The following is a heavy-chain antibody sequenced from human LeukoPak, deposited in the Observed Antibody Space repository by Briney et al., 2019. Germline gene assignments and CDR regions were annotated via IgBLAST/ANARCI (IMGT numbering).Heavy chain of an antibody. Sequence: SETLSLTCTVSGGSISSSSYYWGWIRQPPGKGLEWIGSIYYSGSTYYNPSLKSRVTISVDTSKNQFSLKLSSVTAADTAVYYCARGFLLWFGEFDAFDIWGQGTMVTVSS. V-gene: IGHV4-39*07. J-gene: IGHJ3*02. CDR1: GGSISSSSYY. D-gene: IGHD3-10*01. CDR2: IYYSGST. CDR3: ARGFLLWFGEFDAFDI.